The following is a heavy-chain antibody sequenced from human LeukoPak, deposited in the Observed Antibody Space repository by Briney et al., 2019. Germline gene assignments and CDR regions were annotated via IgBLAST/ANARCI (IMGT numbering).Heavy chain of an antibody. J-gene: IGHJ2*01. V-gene: IGHV4-61*02. Sequence: PSETLSLTCTVSGGSISSGSYYWSWIRQPAGKGLEWIGRIYTSGSTNYNPSLKSRVTISVDTSKNQFSLKLSSVTAADTAVYYCARDRIYYGSGPHWYFDLWGRGTLVTVSS. D-gene: IGHD3-10*01. CDR2: IYTSGST. CDR3: ARDRIYYGSGPHWYFDL. CDR1: GGSISSGSYY.